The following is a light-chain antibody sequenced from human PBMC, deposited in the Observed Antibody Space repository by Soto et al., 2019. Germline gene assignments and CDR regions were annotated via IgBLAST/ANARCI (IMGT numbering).Light chain of an antibody. J-gene: IGKJ2*01. Sequence: DIQMTQSPSSLSASVGDRVTITCRASQSISSYLNWYQQKPGKAPKLLIYAASSLQSGVPSRFSGSGSGTDFTLTISSLQPEDVATYYCQQSYRAPYTFGQGTTLEIK. CDR2: AAS. CDR3: QQSYRAPYT. V-gene: IGKV1-39*01. CDR1: QSISSY.